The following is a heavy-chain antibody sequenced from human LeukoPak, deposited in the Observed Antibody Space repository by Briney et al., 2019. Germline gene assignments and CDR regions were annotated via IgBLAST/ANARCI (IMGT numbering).Heavy chain of an antibody. V-gene: IGHV3-30-3*01. Sequence: GGFLRLSCAASGFTFSSYAMHWVRQAPGKGLEWVAVISYDGSNKYYADSVKGRFTISRDNSKNTLYLQMNSLRAEDTAVYYCARMARIWFGESWYNWFDPWGQGTLVTVSS. D-gene: IGHD3-10*01. J-gene: IGHJ5*02. CDR1: GFTFSSYA. CDR3: ARMARIWFGESWYNWFDP. CDR2: ISYDGSNK.